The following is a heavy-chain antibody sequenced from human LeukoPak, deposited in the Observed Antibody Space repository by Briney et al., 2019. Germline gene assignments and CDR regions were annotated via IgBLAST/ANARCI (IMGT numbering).Heavy chain of an antibody. CDR3: ARVSGHDYGDRPFDY. CDR1: GFTFSSYW. D-gene: IGHD4-17*01. CDR2: IKQDGSEK. V-gene: IGHV3-7*01. Sequence: PGGSLRLSCAASGFTFSSYWMSWVRQAPGKGLEWVANIKQDGSEKYYVDSVKGRFTISRDNAKNSLYLQMNSLRAEDTAVYYCARVSGHDYGDRPFDYWGQGTPVTVSS. J-gene: IGHJ4*02.